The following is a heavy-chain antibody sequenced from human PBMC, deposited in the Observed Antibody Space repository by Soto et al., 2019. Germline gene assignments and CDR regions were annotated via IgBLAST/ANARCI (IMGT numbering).Heavy chain of an antibody. CDR2: IYPADSDT. Sequence: EVQLVQSGAEVKKPGESLKISCRGSGYSFVSYWIGWVRQRPGKGLEWMGIIYPADSDTRYSPSFQGHVTISDDKSTRTAYLEWSSLKASDTATYYCARRGGASSGWHYYSYMDVWGKGTTVTVSS. V-gene: IGHV5-51*03. CDR3: ARRGGASSGWHYYSYMDV. J-gene: IGHJ6*03. D-gene: IGHD6-19*01. CDR1: GYSFVSYW.